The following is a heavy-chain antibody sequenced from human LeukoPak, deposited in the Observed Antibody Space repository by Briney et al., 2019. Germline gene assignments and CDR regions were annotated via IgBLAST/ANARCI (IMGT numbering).Heavy chain of an antibody. D-gene: IGHD6-13*01. Sequence: GGSLRLSCAASGFILNDYGMHWVRQAPGKGLEWVADIWFDKNQHFADSVKGRFAISRDNSKNTVYLQINSLRAEDTAVYYCARVEGIAAAGTYYYYYGMDVWGQGTTVTVSS. J-gene: IGHJ6*02. V-gene: IGHV3-33*01. CDR2: IWFDKNQ. CDR3: ARVEGIAAAGTYYYYYGMDV. CDR1: GFILNDYG.